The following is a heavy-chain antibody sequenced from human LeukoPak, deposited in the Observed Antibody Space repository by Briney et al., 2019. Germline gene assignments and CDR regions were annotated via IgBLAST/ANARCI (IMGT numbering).Heavy chain of an antibody. V-gene: IGHV3-33*01. Sequence: PGGSLRLSCAASGFTFSSYGMHWVRQAPGKGLEWVAVIWYDGSNKYYADSVKGRFTISRDNSKNTLHLQMNSLRAEDTAVYYCAGGIMITFGGVIVRDMEFDYWGQGTLVTVSS. CDR2: IWYDGSNK. CDR1: GFTFSSYG. J-gene: IGHJ4*02. CDR3: AGGIMITFGGVIVRDMEFDY. D-gene: IGHD3-16*02.